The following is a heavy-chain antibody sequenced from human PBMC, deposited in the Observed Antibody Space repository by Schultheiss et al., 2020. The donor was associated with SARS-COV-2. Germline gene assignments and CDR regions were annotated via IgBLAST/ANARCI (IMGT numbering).Heavy chain of an antibody. D-gene: IGHD1-26*01. V-gene: IGHV4-59*01. CDR1: GGSFSGYY. CDR2: IYYSGST. Sequence: SQTLSLTCAVYGGSFSGYYWSWIRQPPGKGLEWIGYIYYSGSTNYNPSLKSRVTISVDTSKNQFSLKLSSVTAADTAVYYCARVVGGPTFEAFFGMDVWGQGTTVTVSS. CDR3: ARVVGGPTFEAFFGMDV. J-gene: IGHJ6*02.